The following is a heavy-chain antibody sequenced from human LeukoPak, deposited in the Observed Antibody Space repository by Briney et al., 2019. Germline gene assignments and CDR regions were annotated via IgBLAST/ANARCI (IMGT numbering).Heavy chain of an antibody. CDR2: INPNSGGT. J-gene: IGHJ4*02. D-gene: IGHD6-13*01. V-gene: IGHV1-2*02. CDR3: ARLSYSSSWDPFDY. Sequence: ASVKVSCKAFGYTFTGYYIHWVRQAPGQGLEWMGWINPNSGGTHYAQKFQGRVTMTRDTSISTAYMELSRLRSDDTAVYYCARLSYSSSWDPFDYWGQGTLVTVSS. CDR1: GYTFTGYY.